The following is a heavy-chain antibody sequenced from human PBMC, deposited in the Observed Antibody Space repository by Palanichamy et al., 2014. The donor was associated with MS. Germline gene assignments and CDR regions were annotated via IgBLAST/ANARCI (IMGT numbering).Heavy chain of an antibody. CDR1: GFTFSSYE. CDR2: ISSNGSTI. V-gene: IGHV3-48*03. D-gene: IGHD6-6*01. Sequence: EVQLVESGGGLAQPGGSLRLSCAVSGFTFSSYEMNWVRQAPGKGLEWVSYISSNGSTIYYADSVKGRFTISRDNAKDSLYLQMNSLRVEDTAVYYCAREYRSSAGKAADHWGQGTLVTVSS. J-gene: IGHJ4*02. CDR3: AREYRSSAGKAADH.